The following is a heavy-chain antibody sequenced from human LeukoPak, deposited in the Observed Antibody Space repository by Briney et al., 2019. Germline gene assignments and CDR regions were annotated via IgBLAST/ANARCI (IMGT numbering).Heavy chain of an antibody. J-gene: IGHJ6*02. CDR1: GFTFDDYA. CDR2: ISSSSSYI. V-gene: IGHV3-21*01. CDR3: ARDLQGYSYGYDYYYYGMDV. D-gene: IGHD5-18*01. Sequence: GGSLRLSCAASGFTFDDYAMNWVRQAPGKGLEWVSSISSSSSYIYYADSVKGRFTISRDNAKNSLYLQMNSLRAEDTAVYYCARDLQGYSYGYDYYYYGMDVWGQGTTVTVSS.